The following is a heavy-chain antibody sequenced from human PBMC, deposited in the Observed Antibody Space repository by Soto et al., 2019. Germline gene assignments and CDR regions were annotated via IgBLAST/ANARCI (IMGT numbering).Heavy chain of an antibody. V-gene: IGHV3-21*06. J-gene: IGHJ4*02. CDR3: ARDLMPNDRGLGDLAY. Sequence: EVRLVESGGGLVKPGGSLRLSCAASGFTFNKYSMNWVRQAPGKGLEWVSSITSKTGDQYYADSVKGRFIISRDNTKNSLSLQVNSMRDEDTAVDYCARDLMPNDRGLGDLAYWGQGTLVTVSS. CDR1: GFTFNKYS. D-gene: IGHD3-22*01. CDR2: ITSKTGDQ.